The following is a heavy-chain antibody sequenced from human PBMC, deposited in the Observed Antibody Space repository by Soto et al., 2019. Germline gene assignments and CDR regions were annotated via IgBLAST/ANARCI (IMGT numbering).Heavy chain of an antibody. J-gene: IGHJ4*02. Sequence: PSETLSLTCAVSGGSISSGGYSWSWIRHPPGKGLEWLGYIYHSGSTYYNPSLKSRVTISVDRSKNQFSLKLSSVTAADTAVYYCARGDSTAGYFDYWGQGTLVTVSS. CDR1: GGSISSGGYS. CDR2: IYHSGST. V-gene: IGHV4-30-2*01. CDR3: ARGDSTAGYFDY.